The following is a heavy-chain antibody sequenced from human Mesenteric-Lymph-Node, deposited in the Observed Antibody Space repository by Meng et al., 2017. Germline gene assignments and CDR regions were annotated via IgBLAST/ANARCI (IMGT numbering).Heavy chain of an antibody. D-gene: IGHD2-2*01. V-gene: IGHV4-34*01. CDR2: LNHSGST. CDR3: ARTIGGADIVVVPAAYYFDY. Sequence: QVQLQQWGAGLLKPSETLSLTCAVYGGSFSGYYWSWIRQPPGKGLEWIGELNHSGSTNYNPSLKSRVTISVDTSKNQFSLKLSSVTAADTAVYYCARTIGGADIVVVPAAYYFDYWGQGTLVTVSS. CDR1: GGSFSGYY. J-gene: IGHJ4*02.